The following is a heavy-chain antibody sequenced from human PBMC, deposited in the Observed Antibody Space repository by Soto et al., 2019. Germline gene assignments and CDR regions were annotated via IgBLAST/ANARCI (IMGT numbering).Heavy chain of an antibody. CDR1: GGSLSSYY. D-gene: IGHD1-26*01. CDR2: IYYSGST. V-gene: IGHV4-59*08. Sequence: TLSLTCTVSGGSLSSYYWSWIRQPPGKGLEWIGYIYYSGSTNYNPSLKSRVTISVDTSKNQFSLKLSSVTAADTAVYYCARRYGSAIDYWGQGTLVTVSS. CDR3: ARRYGSAIDY. J-gene: IGHJ4*02.